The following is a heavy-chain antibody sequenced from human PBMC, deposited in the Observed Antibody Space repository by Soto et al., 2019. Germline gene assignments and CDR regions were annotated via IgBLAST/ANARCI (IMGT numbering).Heavy chain of an antibody. CDR3: ARGQWLVLYYYYGMDG. Sequence: SETLSLTCTVSGGSISSISYYWGWIRQPPGKGLEWIGSIYYSGSTYYNPSLKSRVTISVDTSKNQFSLKLSSVTAADTAVYYCARGQWLVLYYYYGMDGWGQGTTVTVSS. V-gene: IGHV4-39*01. D-gene: IGHD6-19*01. CDR2: IYYSGST. J-gene: IGHJ6*02. CDR1: GGSISSISYY.